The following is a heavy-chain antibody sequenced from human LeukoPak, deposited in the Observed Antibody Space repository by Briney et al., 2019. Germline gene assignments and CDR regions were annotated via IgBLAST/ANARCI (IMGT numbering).Heavy chain of an antibody. CDR1: GFTFSDYY. Sequence: GGSLRLSCAASGFTFSDYYMSWIRLAPGKGLEWVSYLSSSGSAIYYADSVKGRFTISRDNAKNSLCLQMNNLRAEDTAVYYCARRAPYGYRTFFDYWGQGTLVTVSS. CDR3: ARRAPYGYRTFFDY. J-gene: IGHJ4*02. D-gene: IGHD5-18*01. V-gene: IGHV3-11*01. CDR2: LSSSGSAI.